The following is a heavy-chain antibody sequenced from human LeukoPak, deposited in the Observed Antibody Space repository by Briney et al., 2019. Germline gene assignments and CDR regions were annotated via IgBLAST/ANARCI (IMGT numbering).Heavy chain of an antibody. V-gene: IGHV3-30*03. CDR1: GFTFSNYG. D-gene: IGHD3-22*01. CDR2: ISYDGSKE. Sequence: GGSLRLSCAASGFTFSNYGMQWVRPAPGQGLWWVALISYDGSKEYYGDSIKGRFTISRDSSQNTLYLQMNSLRAEDTAVYYCAREGYYAFDIWGQGSIVTVSS. CDR3: AREGYYAFDI. J-gene: IGHJ3*02.